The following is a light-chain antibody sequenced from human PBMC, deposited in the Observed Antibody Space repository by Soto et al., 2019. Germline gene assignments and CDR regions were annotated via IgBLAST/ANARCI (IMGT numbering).Light chain of an antibody. CDR3: SLYTSSSTGV. Sequence: QSVLTQPPSVSGSPGQSVTISCTVTSSDVGDYEHVSWYQQAPGTAPKLIIFDVTNRPSGVPDRFSGSKSGNTPSLTIFGLQAEDEADYYCSLYTSSSTGVFGGATQLTVL. CDR2: DVT. J-gene: IGLJ3*02. CDR1: SSDVGDYEH. V-gene: IGLV2-18*01.